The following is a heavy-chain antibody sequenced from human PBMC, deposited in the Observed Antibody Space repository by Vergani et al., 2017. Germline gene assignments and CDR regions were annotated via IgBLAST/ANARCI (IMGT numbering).Heavy chain of an antibody. J-gene: IGHJ4*02. V-gene: IGHV1-18*01. CDR2: ISAYNGNT. CDR3: ARDRRLDYVWGSYRPVDY. CDR1: GYTFTSYG. D-gene: IGHD3-16*02. Sequence: QVQLVQSGAEVKKPGASVKVSCKASGYTFTSYGISWVRQAPGQGLEWMGWISAYNGNTNYAQKLQGRVTMTTDTSTSTAYMELRSLRSDDTAVYYCARDRRLDYVWGSYRPVDYWGQGTLVTVSS.